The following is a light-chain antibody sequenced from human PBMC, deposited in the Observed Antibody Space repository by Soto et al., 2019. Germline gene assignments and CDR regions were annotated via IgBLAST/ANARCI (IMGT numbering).Light chain of an antibody. CDR1: QGISSY. CDR2: AAS. J-gene: IGKJ4*01. Sequence: AIRMTQSPSSLSASTGDRVTITCRASQGISSYLAWYQQKPRKAPKLLIYAASTLQSGVPSRFSGSGSGTDFTLTISCLQSEDFATYYCQQYYSYPLTFGGGTKVDIK. V-gene: IGKV1-8*01. CDR3: QQYYSYPLT.